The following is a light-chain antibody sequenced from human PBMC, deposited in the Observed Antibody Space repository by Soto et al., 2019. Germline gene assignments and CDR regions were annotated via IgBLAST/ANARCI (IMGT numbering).Light chain of an antibody. Sequence: VIWMTKSPSLLSSSTGDRVTISCRMSQGISSYLAWYQQKPGKAPKVLIYVASRLQGGVSSRFSGSGSGTDGTITISSLQQEDGATYYCLQDYNYTWTFGQGTKVDIK. J-gene: IGKJ1*01. V-gene: IGKV1D-8*03. CDR1: QGISSY. CDR2: VAS. CDR3: LQDYNYTWT.